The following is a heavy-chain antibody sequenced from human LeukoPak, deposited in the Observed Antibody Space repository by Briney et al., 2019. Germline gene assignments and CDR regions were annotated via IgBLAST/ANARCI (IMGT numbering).Heavy chain of an antibody. CDR3: ARAYGDYVSANYYYYYMDV. CDR1: GGTFSSYA. Sequence: SVKVSCKASGGTFSSYAISWVRQAPGQGLEWMGGIIHLFGTVNYAQKFQGRVTITTDESPSTAYMELSSLRSEDTAVYYCARAYGDYVSANYYYYYMDVWGKGTTVTVSS. CDR2: IIHLFGTV. V-gene: IGHV1-69*05. J-gene: IGHJ6*03. D-gene: IGHD4-17*01.